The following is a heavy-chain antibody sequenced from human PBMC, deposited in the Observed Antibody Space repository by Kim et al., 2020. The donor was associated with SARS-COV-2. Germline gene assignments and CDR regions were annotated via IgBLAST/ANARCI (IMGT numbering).Heavy chain of an antibody. Sequence: SPSFQGKVTISADKSISTAYLQWSSLKASDTAMYYCARHFGSSSRDDFDYWGQGTLVTVSS. J-gene: IGHJ4*02. CDR3: ARHFGSSSRDDFDY. D-gene: IGHD6-13*01. V-gene: IGHV5-51*01.